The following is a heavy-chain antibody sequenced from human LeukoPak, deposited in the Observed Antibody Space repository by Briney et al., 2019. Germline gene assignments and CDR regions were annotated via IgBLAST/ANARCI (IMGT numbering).Heavy chain of an antibody. D-gene: IGHD4-17*01. CDR3: ASGYSDYADYYNYYMDV. J-gene: IGHJ6*03. V-gene: IGHV1-2*02. CDR1: GYSFTGYY. Sequence: GASVKVSCKASGYSFTGYYMHWVRQAPGQGLEWMGWTNPDSGGTNYAQKFQGRVTMTRDTSITTAYMELSRLTSDDAAVYYCASGYSDYADYYNYYMDVWGKGTTVTVSS. CDR2: TNPDSGGT.